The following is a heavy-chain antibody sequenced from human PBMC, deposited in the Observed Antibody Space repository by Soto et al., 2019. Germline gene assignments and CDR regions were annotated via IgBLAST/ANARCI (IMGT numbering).Heavy chain of an antibody. J-gene: IGHJ6*02. CDR1: GGTFSSYA. CDR3: ARRGYCSGGSCYGPYYYGMDV. D-gene: IGHD2-15*01. Sequence: QVQLVQSGAEVKKPGSSVKVSCKASGGTFSSYAISWVRQAPGQGLEWMGWIIPIFGTANYAQKFQGRVTITADESTSTAYMELSSLRSEDTAVYYCARRGYCSGGSCYGPYYYGMDVWGQGTTVTVSS. V-gene: IGHV1-69*01. CDR2: IIPIFGTA.